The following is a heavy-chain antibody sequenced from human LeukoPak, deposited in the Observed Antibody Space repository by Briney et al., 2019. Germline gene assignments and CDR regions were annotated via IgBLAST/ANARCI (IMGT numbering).Heavy chain of an antibody. J-gene: IGHJ4*02. D-gene: IGHD3-22*01. V-gene: IGHV3-30*18. CDR1: GFTFSSYG. Sequence: GGSLRLSCAASGFTFSSYGMHWVRQAPGKGLEWVAVISYDGSNKYYADSVKGRFTISRDNSKNTLYLQMNSLRAEDTAVYYCAKTYYDSGYDYWGQGTLVTVSS. CDR2: ISYDGSNK. CDR3: AKTYYDSGYDY.